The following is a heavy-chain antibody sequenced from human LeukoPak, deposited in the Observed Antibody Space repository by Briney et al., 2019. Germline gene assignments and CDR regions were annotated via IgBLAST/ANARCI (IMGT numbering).Heavy chain of an antibody. CDR3: ARLEITTVTTSDY. Sequence: SVKVSCKASGGTFSSYAISWVRQAPGQGLEWMGGIIPIFGTANYAQKFQGRVTITADESTSAAYMELSSLRSEDTAVYYCARLEITTVTTSDYWGQGTLVTVSS. J-gene: IGHJ4*02. CDR2: IIPIFGTA. V-gene: IGHV1-69*13. CDR1: GGTFSSYA. D-gene: IGHD4-17*01.